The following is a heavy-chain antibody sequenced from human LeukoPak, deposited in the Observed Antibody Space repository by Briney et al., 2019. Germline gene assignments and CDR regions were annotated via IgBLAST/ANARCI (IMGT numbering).Heavy chain of an antibody. CDR2: MNPNSGNT. CDR3: ARGRGIYYYGSGTHIDWDY. CDR1: GYTFTSYD. J-gene: IGHJ4*02. Sequence: ASVTVSCKASGYTFTSYDINWLRQAPAQGSEWVGGMNPNSGNTGYAQKFQGRVTITRNTSISTAYMELSSLRSEDTAVYYCARGRGIYYYGSGTHIDWDYWGQGTLVTVSS. D-gene: IGHD3-10*01. V-gene: IGHV1-8*03.